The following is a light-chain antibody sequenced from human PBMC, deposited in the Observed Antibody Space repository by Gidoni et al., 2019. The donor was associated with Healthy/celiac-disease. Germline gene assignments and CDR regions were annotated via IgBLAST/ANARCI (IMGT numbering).Light chain of an antibody. CDR1: QSVSSN. CDR3: QQYNNWPPWT. J-gene: IGKJ1*01. Sequence: IVMTQSPATRSVSPGEKATLSGRASQSVSSNLAWYQQKPGQAPSLLIYGASTRATGIPARFSGSGSGTEFTLTISSLQSEDFAVYYCQQYNNWPPWTFGQGTKVEIK. V-gene: IGKV3-15*01. CDR2: GAS.